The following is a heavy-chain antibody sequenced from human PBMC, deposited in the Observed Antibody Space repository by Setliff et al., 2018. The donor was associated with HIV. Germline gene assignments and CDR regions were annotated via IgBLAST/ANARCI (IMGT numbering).Heavy chain of an antibody. J-gene: IGHJ4*02. CDR2: INHSGST. CDR1: GGSFIGYY. D-gene: IGHD1-26*01. Sequence: SETLSLTCAVYGGSFIGYYWSWIRQPPGKGLEWIGEINHSGSTNYNMSLWSRVTISLDASRNQSSLELISVTAADTAVYYCAGGPGTTSIDYWAQGTLVTVSS. CDR3: AGGPGTTSIDY. V-gene: IGHV4-34*01.